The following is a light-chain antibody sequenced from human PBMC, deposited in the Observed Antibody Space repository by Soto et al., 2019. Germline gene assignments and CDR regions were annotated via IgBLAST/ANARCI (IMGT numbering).Light chain of an antibody. Sequence: DIQMTQSPSTLSASVEDRVTITCRASQSIDRWVAWYQQKPGKAPNLLIYKASSLESGVPSRFSGSGSGTEFTLTISSLQPDDFATYYCQQYSTYPLTVGGGTKVEIK. CDR1: QSIDRW. CDR2: KAS. J-gene: IGKJ4*01. CDR3: QQYSTYPLT. V-gene: IGKV1-5*03.